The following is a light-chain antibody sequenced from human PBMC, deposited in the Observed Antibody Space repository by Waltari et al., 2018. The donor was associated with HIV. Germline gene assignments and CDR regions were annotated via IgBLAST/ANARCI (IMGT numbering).Light chain of an antibody. Sequence: EIVLTQSPGTLSLSPGERATLSCRASQSASGSYLAWYQQKPGRAPRLLIYNTSNRATGIQNRFNGGGAGTDFTLTISRLDPEDFAVYYCQHYGSSPPLTFGQGTRLEIK. CDR1: QSASGSY. CDR3: QHYGSSPPLT. V-gene: IGKV3-20*01. J-gene: IGKJ5*01. CDR2: NTS.